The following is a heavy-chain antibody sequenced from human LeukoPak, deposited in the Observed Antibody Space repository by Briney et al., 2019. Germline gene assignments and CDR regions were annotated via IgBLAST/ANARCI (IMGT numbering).Heavy chain of an antibody. V-gene: IGHV1-18*01. CDR3: ARGGSGTNPFDY. D-gene: IGHD6-19*01. J-gene: IGHJ4*02. CDR1: GYTLDSYV. CDR2: TSAYNGNT. Sequence: ASVKVSCKASGYTLDSYVVSWLRQAPGQGLEWMGWTSAYNGNTIYAQKFQGRVTMTTDTSTSTAYMELRSLRSDDTAVYYCARGGSGTNPFDYWGQGTLVTVSS.